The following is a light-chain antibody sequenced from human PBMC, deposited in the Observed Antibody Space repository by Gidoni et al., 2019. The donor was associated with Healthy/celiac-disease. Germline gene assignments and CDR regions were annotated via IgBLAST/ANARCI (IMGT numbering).Light chain of an antibody. CDR1: QDISNY. V-gene: IGKV1-33*01. CDR2: DAS. J-gene: IGKJ5*01. CDR3: QQYDNLPIT. Sequence: DIQMTQSPSSLSASVGDRVTITCQASQDISNYLNWYQQKPGKAPKLLIYDASNLETGVPSRFSGSGSRTDFTFTISSLQPEVIATYYCQQYDNLPITFGQGTRLEIK.